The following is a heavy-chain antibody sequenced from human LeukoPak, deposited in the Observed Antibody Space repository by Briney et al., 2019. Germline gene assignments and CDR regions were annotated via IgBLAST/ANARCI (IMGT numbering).Heavy chain of an antibody. Sequence: GGSLRLSCAASGFIFSRDSMNWVRQAPGKGLEWVANIKQDGSEKYYVDSVKGRFTISRDNAKNSLYLQMNSLRAEDTAVYYCARDRRLQMDVWGKGTTVTVSS. CDR2: IKQDGSEK. CDR1: GFIFSRDS. CDR3: ARDRRLQMDV. V-gene: IGHV3-7*01. D-gene: IGHD5-18*01. J-gene: IGHJ6*04.